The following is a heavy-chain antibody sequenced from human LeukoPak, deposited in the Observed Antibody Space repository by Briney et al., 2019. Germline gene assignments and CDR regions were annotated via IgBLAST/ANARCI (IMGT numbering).Heavy chain of an antibody. CDR1: GYTFTGYY. J-gene: IGHJ4*02. V-gene: IGHV1-2*06. CDR3: ARETSLSIGGSLDSDY. D-gene: IGHD6-6*01. Sequence: ASVKVSCKASGYTFTGYYMHWVRQAPGQGLEWMGRINPNSGGTNYAQKLQGRVTMTRDTSISTAYMELSRLRSDDTAVYYCARETSLSIGGSLDSDYWGQGTLVTVSS. CDR2: INPNSGGT.